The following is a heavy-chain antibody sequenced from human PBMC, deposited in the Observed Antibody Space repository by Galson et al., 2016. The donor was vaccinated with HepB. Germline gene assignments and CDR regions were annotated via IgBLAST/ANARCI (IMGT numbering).Heavy chain of an antibody. CDR1: GLPVSNDY. CDR2: ITGSGGDT. J-gene: IGHJ6*02. Sequence: SLRLSCAAYGLPVSNDYMTWVRQVPGKGLEWASSITGSGGDTYYVDSGKGRYSISRDNSKNTLYLQMNNVRAEDTAVYYCAKDEFRGESGSHQGSYFGMNVWGQGTPVTVSS. V-gene: IGHV3-23*01. CDR3: AKDEFRGESGSHQGSYFGMNV. D-gene: IGHD3-10*01.